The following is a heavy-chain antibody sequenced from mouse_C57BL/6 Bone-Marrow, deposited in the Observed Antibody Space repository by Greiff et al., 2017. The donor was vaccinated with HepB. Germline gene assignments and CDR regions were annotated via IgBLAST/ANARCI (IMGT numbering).Heavy chain of an antibody. CDR2: INPNNGGT. Sequence: EVKLQQSGPELVKPGASVKISCKASGYTFTDYYMNWVKQSHGKSLEWIGDINPNNGGTSYNQKFKGKATLTVDKSSSTAYMELRSLTSEDSAVYYCARWSGVDYWGQGTTLTVSS. CDR3: ARWSGVDY. V-gene: IGHV1-26*01. J-gene: IGHJ2*01. CDR1: GYTFTDYY. D-gene: IGHD1-1*02.